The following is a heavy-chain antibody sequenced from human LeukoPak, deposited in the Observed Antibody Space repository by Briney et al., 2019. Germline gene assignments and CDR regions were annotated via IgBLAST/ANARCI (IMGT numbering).Heavy chain of an antibody. CDR1: GGSISSYY. Sequence: SETLSLTCTVSGGSISSYYWSWIRQPAGKGLEWIGYIYYSGSTNYNPSLKSQVTISVDTSKNQFSLKLSSVTAADTAVYYCARASDYGDYVSESPFDYWGQGTLVTVSS. CDR3: ARASDYGDYVSESPFDY. V-gene: IGHV4-59*01. D-gene: IGHD4-17*01. CDR2: IYYSGST. J-gene: IGHJ4*02.